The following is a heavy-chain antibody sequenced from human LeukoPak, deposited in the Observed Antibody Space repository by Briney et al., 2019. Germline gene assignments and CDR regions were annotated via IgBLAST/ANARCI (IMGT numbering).Heavy chain of an antibody. Sequence: GGSLRLSCAASGFTFSSYYMNWVRQASGKGLEWLGRIRSKVNDYTTLYAASVKGRFTISRDDSKNTTFLQMDSLKTEDTAVYYCATSMGWELGDWGQGTLVTVSS. CDR1: GFTFSSYY. V-gene: IGHV3-73*01. J-gene: IGHJ4*02. D-gene: IGHD1-26*01. CDR3: ATSMGWELGD. CDR2: IRSKVNDYTT.